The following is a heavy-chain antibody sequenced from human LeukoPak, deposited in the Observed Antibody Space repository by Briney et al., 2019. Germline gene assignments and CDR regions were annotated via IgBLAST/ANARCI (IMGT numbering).Heavy chain of an antibody. Sequence: GESLKISCKGSGYSFTSYWIGWVRRMPGKGLEWMGIIYPGDSDTRYSPSFQGQVTISADKSISTAYLQWSSLKASDTAMYYCARRPYYYDSSGYYLFDYWGQGTLVTVSS. D-gene: IGHD3-22*01. CDR1: GYSFTSYW. CDR2: IYPGDSDT. CDR3: ARRPYYYDSSGYYLFDY. J-gene: IGHJ4*02. V-gene: IGHV5-51*01.